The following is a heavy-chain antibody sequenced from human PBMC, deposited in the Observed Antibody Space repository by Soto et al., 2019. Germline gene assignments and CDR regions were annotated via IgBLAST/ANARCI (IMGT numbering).Heavy chain of an antibody. CDR2: IYYSGTT. CDR3: ARRAPGSHFFDY. Sequence: QLQLHESGPGVVKPAETLSLTCSVSGGSISSGSYYWAWIRQPPGKGLEWIGNIYYSGTTYYNPSLQSRVTISVDMSKNQLSLTLSSVTAADTAVYCCARRAPGSHFFDYWGQGTLVTVSS. J-gene: IGHJ4*02. CDR1: GGSISSGSYY. D-gene: IGHD2-15*01. V-gene: IGHV4-39*01.